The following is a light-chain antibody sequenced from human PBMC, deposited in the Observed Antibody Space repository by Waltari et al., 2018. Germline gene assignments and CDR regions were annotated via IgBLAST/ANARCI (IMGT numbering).Light chain of an antibody. J-gene: IGKJ2*01. CDR1: QSISSSY. CDR3: QHYGSSSYT. CDR2: GAS. V-gene: IGKV3-20*01. Sequence: EIVLTQSPGTLSLSPGERATLSCRASQSISSSYFAWYQQKPGQAPRLLIYGASSRATGIPDRFSGSGSGTDFTLTISRLEPEDFAVYYCQHYGSSSYTFGQGTKLEI.